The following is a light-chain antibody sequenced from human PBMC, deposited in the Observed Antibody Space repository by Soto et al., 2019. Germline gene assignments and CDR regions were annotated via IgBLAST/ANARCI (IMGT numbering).Light chain of an antibody. CDR1: SSDVGGYNY. CDR2: EVS. CDR3: SPYTINRTYV. Sequence: QSALTQPASVSGSPGQSITISCTGTSSDVGGYNYVSWYQQNPGKAPKLMIYEVSNRPSGVSNRFSGSKSGNMASLTISGLQAEDEADYYCSPYTINRTYVFGTGTKVTVL. J-gene: IGLJ1*01. V-gene: IGLV2-14*01.